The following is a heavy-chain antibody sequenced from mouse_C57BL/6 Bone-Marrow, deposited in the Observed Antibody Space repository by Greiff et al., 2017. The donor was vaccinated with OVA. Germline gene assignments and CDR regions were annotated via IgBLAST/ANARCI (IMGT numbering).Heavy chain of an antibody. CDR2: INPSSGYT. CDR3: ARASGSKFAY. V-gene: IGHV1-4*01. D-gene: IGHD1-1*01. J-gene: IGHJ3*01. CDR1: GYTFTSYT. Sequence: QVQLKESGAELARPGASVKMSCKASGYTFTSYTMHWVKQRPGQGLEWIGYINPSSGYTKYNQKFKDKATLTADKSSSTAYMQLSSLTSEDSAVYYCARASGSKFAYWGQGTLVTVSA.